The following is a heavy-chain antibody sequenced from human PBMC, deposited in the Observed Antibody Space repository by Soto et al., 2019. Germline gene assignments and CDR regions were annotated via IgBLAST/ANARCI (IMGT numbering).Heavy chain of an antibody. V-gene: IGHV3-30-3*01. Sequence: GGSLRLSCAASGFTFSSYAMHWVRQAPGKGLEWVAVISYDGSNKYYADSVKGRFTISRDNSKNTLYLQMNSLRAEDTAVYYCAREVYSSRYYGMDVWGQGTTVTVSS. CDR1: GFTFSSYA. CDR3: AREVYSSRYYGMDV. CDR2: ISYDGSNK. J-gene: IGHJ6*02. D-gene: IGHD6-13*01.